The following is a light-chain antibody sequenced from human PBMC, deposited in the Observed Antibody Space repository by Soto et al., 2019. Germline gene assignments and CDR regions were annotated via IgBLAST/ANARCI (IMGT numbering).Light chain of an antibody. Sequence: QSVLTQPPSPSGTPGQRVTISCSGSSSNIERNYVYWYQQLPGTAPKLLISRDNQRPSGVPDRFSGSKSGTSASLAISGLRSEDEADHFCATWDDSLSGWVFGGGTKVTVL. J-gene: IGLJ3*02. CDR3: ATWDDSLSGWV. V-gene: IGLV1-47*01. CDR2: RDN. CDR1: SSNIERNY.